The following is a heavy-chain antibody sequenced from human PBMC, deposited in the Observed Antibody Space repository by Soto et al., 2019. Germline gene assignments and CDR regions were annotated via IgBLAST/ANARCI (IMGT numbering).Heavy chain of an antibody. J-gene: IGHJ4*02. V-gene: IGHV1-46*01. D-gene: IGHD3-22*01. CDR2: ISPSGGTT. CDR3: ASQRSDRSGYNGGYNNY. CDR1: GYTFTTYY. Sequence: QVQLVQSGAEVKKPGASVKVSCKASGYTFTTYYIQWVRQAPGQGLEWMGVISPSGGTTTYAQKFKGRVTMTRDTSTSTVHMELSRLRSEDTAAYYCASQRSDRSGYNGGYNNYWGQGTLVTVSS.